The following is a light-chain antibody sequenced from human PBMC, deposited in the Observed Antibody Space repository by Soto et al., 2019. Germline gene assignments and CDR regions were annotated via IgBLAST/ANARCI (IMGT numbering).Light chain of an antibody. CDR2: GAS. J-gene: IGKJ1*01. V-gene: IGKV3-20*01. CDR1: QSVSNNY. CDR3: QQYGSSGT. Sequence: EIVLTQSPGSVCLSPWERSTLSGRASQSVSNNYLAWYQQKPGQAPRLLIYGASNRATGIPDRFSGSGSGTDFTLTISRLEPEDFAVYYCQQYGSSGTFGQGTKVDIK.